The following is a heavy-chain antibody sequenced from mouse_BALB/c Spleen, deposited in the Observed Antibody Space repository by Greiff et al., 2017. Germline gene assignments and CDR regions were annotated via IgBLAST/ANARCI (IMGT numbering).Heavy chain of an antibody. V-gene: IGHV3-2*02. CDR2: LSYSGST. Sequence: EVKLQESGPGLVKPSQSLSLTCTVTGYSITSDYAWNWIRQFPGNILEWMGYLSYSGSTSYNPSLKSRISITRDTSKNQFFLQLNSVTTEDTATYYCARKVYYGNYEDYAMDYWGQGTSVTVSS. CDR3: ARKVYYGNYEDYAMDY. J-gene: IGHJ4*01. CDR1: GYSITSDYA. D-gene: IGHD2-1*01.